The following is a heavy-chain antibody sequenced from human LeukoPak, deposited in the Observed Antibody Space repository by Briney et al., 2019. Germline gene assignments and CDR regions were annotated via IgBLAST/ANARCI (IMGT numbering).Heavy chain of an antibody. CDR3: ARLMVRGVNFDY. V-gene: IGHV4-61*02. CDR2: IYTSGST. CDR1: GGSISSGSYY. D-gene: IGHD3-10*01. J-gene: IGHJ4*02. Sequence: PSQTLSLTCTVSGGSISSGSYYWSWIRQPAGKGLEWIGRIYTSGSTNYNPSLKSRVTISVDTSKNQFSLKLSSVTAADTAVYYCARLMVRGVNFDYWGPGTLVTVSS.